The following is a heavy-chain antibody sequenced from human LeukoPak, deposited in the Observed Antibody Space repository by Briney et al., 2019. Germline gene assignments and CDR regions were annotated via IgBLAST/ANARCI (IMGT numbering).Heavy chain of an antibody. Sequence: GGSLRLSCAASGLTFSTYCMHWVRQAPGKGPMWVSRICPDGTVTNYADSVKARFIISRDNARNTVYLQMNSLRVEDTAVYYCVRDFRSADYWGQGTLVTVSS. CDR1: GLTFSTYC. V-gene: IGHV3-74*01. CDR2: ICPDGTVT. J-gene: IGHJ4*02. CDR3: VRDFRSADY.